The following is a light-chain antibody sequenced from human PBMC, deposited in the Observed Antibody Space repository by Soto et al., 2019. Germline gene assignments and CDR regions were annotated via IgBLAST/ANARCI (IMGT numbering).Light chain of an antibody. J-gene: IGKJ4*01. CDR1: QSVSSN. V-gene: IGKV3-15*01. CDR2: GAS. Sequence: EVVMTQSPATLSVSPGERATLSCRAGQSVSSNLAWYQWKPGQAPRLLIYGASSRATGIPARFSGSGSGTEFTLTISSLQSEDFAVYYCQQYNEWLTFGGGTRVEIK. CDR3: QQYNEWLT.